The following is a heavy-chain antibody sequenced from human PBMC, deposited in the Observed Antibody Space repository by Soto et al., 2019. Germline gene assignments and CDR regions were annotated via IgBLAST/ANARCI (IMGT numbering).Heavy chain of an antibody. CDR2: INPSGGST. Sequence: ASVKVSCKASGYTFTSYYMHWVRQAPGQGLEWMGIINPSGGSTSYAQKFQGRVTMTRDTSTSTVYMELSSLRSEDTAVYYCARDESGYDEGPHAFDIWGQGTMVTVSS. D-gene: IGHD5-12*01. J-gene: IGHJ3*02. CDR1: GYTFTSYY. CDR3: ARDESGYDEGPHAFDI. V-gene: IGHV1-46*01.